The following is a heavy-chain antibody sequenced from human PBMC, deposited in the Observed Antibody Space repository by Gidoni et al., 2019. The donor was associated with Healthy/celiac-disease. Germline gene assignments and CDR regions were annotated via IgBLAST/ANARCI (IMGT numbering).Heavy chain of an antibody. V-gene: IGHV3-23*01. CDR3: AKWDYDYVWGSYRYTEAFDY. Sequence: EVQLLESGGGLVQPGGSLSISCAASGFTFSSDAMSWVRQAPGKGLECVSAISGSGGSTYYADSVKGRFTISRDNSKNTLYLQMNSLRAEDTAVYYCAKWDYDYVWGSYRYTEAFDYWGQGTLVTVSS. D-gene: IGHD3-16*02. CDR2: ISGSGGST. CDR1: GFTFSSDA. J-gene: IGHJ4*02.